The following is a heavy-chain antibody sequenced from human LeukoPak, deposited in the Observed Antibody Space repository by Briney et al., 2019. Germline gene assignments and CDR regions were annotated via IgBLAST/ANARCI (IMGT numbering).Heavy chain of an antibody. CDR2: INHSGST. CDR1: GGSFSGYY. CDR3: ARVVYGGNSSY. V-gene: IGHV4-34*01. J-gene: IGHJ4*02. Sequence: PETLSLTCAVYGGSFSGYYWSWIRQPPGKGLEWIGEINHSGSTNYNPSLKSRVTISVDTSKNQFSLKLSSVTAADTAVYYCARVVYGGNSSYWGQGTLVTVSS. D-gene: IGHD4-23*01.